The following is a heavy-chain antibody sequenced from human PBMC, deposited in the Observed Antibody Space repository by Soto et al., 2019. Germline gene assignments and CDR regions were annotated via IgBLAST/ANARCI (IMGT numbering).Heavy chain of an antibody. V-gene: IGHV3-21*01. CDR2: ISSSSSYI. J-gene: IGHJ5*02. Sequence: GSLRLSCAASGFTFSSYSMNWVRQAPGKGLEWVSSISSSSSYIYYADSVKGRFTIPRDNAKNSLYLQMNSLRAEDTAVYYCARGDYDFWSGSSAPGGGPNWFDPWGQGTLVTVSS. D-gene: IGHD3-3*01. CDR3: ARGDYDFWSGSSAPGGGPNWFDP. CDR1: GFTFSSYS.